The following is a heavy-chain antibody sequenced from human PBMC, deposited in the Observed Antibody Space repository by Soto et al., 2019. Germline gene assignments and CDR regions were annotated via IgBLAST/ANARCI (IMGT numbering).Heavy chain of an antibody. V-gene: IGHV4-34*01. J-gene: IGHJ4*02. CDR2: INHSGIT. D-gene: IGHD6-19*01. CDR1: GGSFSGYY. Sequence: SETLSLTCAVYGGSFSGYYWTWVRQSPGRGLEWIGEINHSGITTYNPSLKTRVTISVDTSKNQFSLKLSSVTAADSAVYFCARARSGVAVTGTFFDFWGQGALLTISS. CDR3: ARARSGVAVTGTFFDF.